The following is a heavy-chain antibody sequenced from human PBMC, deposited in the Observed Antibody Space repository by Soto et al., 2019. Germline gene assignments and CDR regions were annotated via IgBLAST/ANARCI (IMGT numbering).Heavy chain of an antibody. CDR3: ARGSYYDFWSGYYDY. J-gene: IGHJ4*02. CDR2: INPNSGGT. D-gene: IGHD3-3*01. Sequence: ASVKVSCKASGYTFTGYYMHWVRQAPGQGLEWMGWINPNSGGTNYAQKFQGRVTMTRDTSISTAYMELSRLRSDDTAVYYCARGSYYDFWSGYYDYWGQGTLVTVSS. V-gene: IGHV1-2*02. CDR1: GYTFTGYY.